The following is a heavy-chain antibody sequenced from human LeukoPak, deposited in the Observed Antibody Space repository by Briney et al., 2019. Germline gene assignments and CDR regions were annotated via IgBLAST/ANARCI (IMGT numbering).Heavy chain of an antibody. CDR3: ARCVGATNYYYYGMDV. J-gene: IGHJ6*02. V-gene: IGHV1-2*02. Sequence: ASVKVSCKASGYTFTGYYMHWVRQAPGQGLEWMGWINPNSGGTNYAQKFQGRVTMTRDTPISTAYMELSRLRSDDTAVYYCARCVGATNYYYYGMDVWGQGTTVTVSS. CDR2: INPNSGGT. D-gene: IGHD1-26*01. CDR1: GYTFTGYY.